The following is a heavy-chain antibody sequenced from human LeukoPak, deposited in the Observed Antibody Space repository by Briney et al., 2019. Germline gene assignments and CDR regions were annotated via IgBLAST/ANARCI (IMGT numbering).Heavy chain of an antibody. J-gene: IGHJ4*02. D-gene: IGHD3-10*01. CDR3: ARADGSGIDFDY. CDR1: GGSFSGYY. Sequence: SETLSLTCAVYGGSFSGYYWSWIRQPPGKGLEWIGEINHSGSTYYNPSLKSRVTISVDTSKNQFSLKLSSVTAADTAVYYCARADGSGIDFDYWGQGTLVTVSS. CDR2: INHSGST. V-gene: IGHV4-34*01.